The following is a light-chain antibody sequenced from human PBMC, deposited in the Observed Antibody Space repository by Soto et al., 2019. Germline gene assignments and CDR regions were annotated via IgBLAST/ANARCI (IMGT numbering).Light chain of an antibody. CDR2: DAS. CDR1: QSVSSY. J-gene: IGKJ5*01. CDR3: QQRSNWPPN. V-gene: IGKV3-11*01. Sequence: EIVLTQSPATLSLSPGERATLSCRASQSVSSYLAWYQQKPGQAPRLLIYDASNRATVIPARFRGSGCGTDFTLTISSLEPEDFAVYYCQQRSNWPPNFGQGTRLEIK.